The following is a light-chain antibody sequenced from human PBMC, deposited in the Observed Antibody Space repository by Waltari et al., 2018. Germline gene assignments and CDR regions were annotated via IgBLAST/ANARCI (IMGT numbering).Light chain of an antibody. CDR1: SSGVGSYNL. CDR3: CSFVGSRTSLYV. V-gene: IGLV2-23*02. CDR2: EVT. J-gene: IGLJ1*01. Sequence: QSALTQPASVSGSPGQSITITCTGTSSGVGSYNLVSWYQHHPGKAPKLIIYEVTKRPSGVSNRFSGSKSGNTASLTISGLQAEDETDYYCCSFVGSRTSLYVFGTGTKVSVL.